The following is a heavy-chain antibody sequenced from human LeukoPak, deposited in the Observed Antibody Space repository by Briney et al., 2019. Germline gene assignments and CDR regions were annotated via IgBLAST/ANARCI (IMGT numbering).Heavy chain of an antibody. Sequence: SETLSLTCTVSGGSISSGGYYWSWIRQHPGKGLEWIGYIYYSGSTYYNPSLKSRVTISVDTSKNQFSLKLSSVTAADTAVYYCARGSPYHYDSSVDYWGQETLVTVSS. D-gene: IGHD3-22*01. CDR1: GGSISSGGYY. V-gene: IGHV4-31*03. J-gene: IGHJ4*02. CDR2: IYYSGST. CDR3: ARGSPYHYDSSVDY.